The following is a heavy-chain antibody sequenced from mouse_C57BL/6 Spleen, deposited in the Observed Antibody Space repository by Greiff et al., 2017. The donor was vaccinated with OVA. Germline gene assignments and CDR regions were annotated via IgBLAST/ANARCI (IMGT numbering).Heavy chain of an antibody. Sequence: VQWVESGAELMKPGASVKLSCKATGYTFTGYWIEWVKQRPGHGLEWIGEILPGSGSTNYNEKFKGKATFTADTSSNTAYMQLSSLTTEDSAIYYGARSDYYGSSYVGWFAYWGQGTLVTVSA. J-gene: IGHJ3*01. CDR3: ARSDYYGSSYVGWFAY. CDR2: ILPGSGST. CDR1: GYTFTGYW. V-gene: IGHV1-9*01. D-gene: IGHD1-1*01.